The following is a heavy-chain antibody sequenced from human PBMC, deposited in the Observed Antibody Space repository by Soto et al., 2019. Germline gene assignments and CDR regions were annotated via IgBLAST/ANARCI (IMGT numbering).Heavy chain of an antibody. V-gene: IGHV4-59*01. J-gene: IGHJ3*02. CDR3: ARRYGSAFDI. Sequence: SXTLSLTCTVSGGSISSYYWSWIRQPPGKGLEWIGYIYYSGSTNYNPSLKSRVTISVDTSKNQFSLKLSSVTAADTAVYYCARRYGSAFDIWGQGTMVTVSS. CDR2: IYYSGST. CDR1: GGSISSYY. D-gene: IGHD3-10*01.